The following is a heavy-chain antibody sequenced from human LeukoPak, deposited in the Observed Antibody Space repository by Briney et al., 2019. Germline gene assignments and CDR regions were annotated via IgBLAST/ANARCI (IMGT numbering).Heavy chain of an antibody. D-gene: IGHD3-10*01. Sequence: GASVKVSCKASGYTFTGYYMHCVRQAPGQGLEWMGRINPNSGGTNYAQKFQGRVTMTRDTSISTAYMELSRLRSDDPAVYYCARARSPYGSGGIWFDPWGQGTLVTVSS. CDR3: ARARSPYGSGGIWFDP. CDR2: INPNSGGT. CDR1: GYTFTGYY. J-gene: IGHJ5*02. V-gene: IGHV1-2*06.